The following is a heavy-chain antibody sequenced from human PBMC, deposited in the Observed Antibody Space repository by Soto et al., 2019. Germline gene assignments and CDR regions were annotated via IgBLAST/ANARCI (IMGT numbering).Heavy chain of an antibody. J-gene: IGHJ4*02. CDR1: GFSFSDYS. CDR2: ISGSGGST. D-gene: IGHD6-13*01. CDR3: ANRKRQAAGTSYFDY. V-gene: IGHV3-23*01. Sequence: GGSLRLSCAASGFSFSDYSMNWVRQAPGKGLEWVSAISGSGGSTYYADSVKGRFTISRANSKNTLYLQMNSLRAEDTAVYYCANRKRQAAGTSYFDYWGQGTLVTVSS.